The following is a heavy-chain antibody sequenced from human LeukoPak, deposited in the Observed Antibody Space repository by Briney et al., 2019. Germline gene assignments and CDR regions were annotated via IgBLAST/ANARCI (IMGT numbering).Heavy chain of an antibody. D-gene: IGHD6-13*01. V-gene: IGHV3-48*01. CDR2: ISSSSSTI. CDR3: AKDSDELIAAAYNWFDS. Sequence: GGSLRLSCAASGFTFSSYSMNWVRQAPGKGLEWVSYISSSSSTIYYADSVKGRFTISRDNAKNSLYLQMNSLRAEDTAVYYCAKDSDELIAAAYNWFDSWGQGTLVTVSS. J-gene: IGHJ5*01. CDR1: GFTFSSYS.